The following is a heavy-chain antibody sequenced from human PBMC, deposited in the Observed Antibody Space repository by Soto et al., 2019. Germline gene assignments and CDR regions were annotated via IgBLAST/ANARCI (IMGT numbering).Heavy chain of an antibody. CDR2: ISSNGGST. D-gene: IGHD2-2*01. J-gene: IGHJ6*02. CDR3: VKDRGGERYCSSTSCPGYCSGGSCYYYYGMDV. V-gene: IGHV3-64D*06. Sequence: GGSLRLSCSASGFTFSSYAMHWVRQAPGKGLEYVSAISSNGGSTYYADSVKGRSTISRDNSKNTLYLQMSSLRAEDTAVYYCVKDRGGERYCSSTSCPGYCSGGSCYYYYGMDVWGQGTTVTVSS. CDR1: GFTFSSYA.